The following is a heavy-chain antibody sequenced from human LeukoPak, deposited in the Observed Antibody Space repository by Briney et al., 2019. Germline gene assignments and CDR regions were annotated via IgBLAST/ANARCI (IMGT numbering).Heavy chain of an antibody. CDR2: IYYSGST. CDR3: ARLVGEYYYDSSGYYPYYFDY. V-gene: IGHV4-59*08. CDR1: GGSISSYY. D-gene: IGHD3-22*01. J-gene: IGHJ4*02. Sequence: SETLSLTCTGSGGSISSYYWSWIRQPPGKGLEWIGYIYYSGSTNYNPSLKSRVTISVDTSKNQFSLKLSSVTAADTAVYYCARLVGEYYYDSSGYYPYYFDYWGQGTLVTVSS.